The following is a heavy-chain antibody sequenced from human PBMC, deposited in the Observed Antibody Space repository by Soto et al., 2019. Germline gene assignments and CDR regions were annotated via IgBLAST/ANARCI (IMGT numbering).Heavy chain of an antibody. D-gene: IGHD1-1*01. CDR3: AGRLTTAASLDY. V-gene: IGHV3-53*01. Sequence: VQLVESGGGLIQPGGSLRLSCAASGFTVSNNHMTWVRQAAGKGLELVSFVHGGGSTSYADSVKGRFTISRDNSKNTIYLQMDRLRAEDTAIYYCAGRLTTAASLDYWGRGTLVTVSS. J-gene: IGHJ4*02. CDR2: VHGGGST. CDR1: GFTVSNNH.